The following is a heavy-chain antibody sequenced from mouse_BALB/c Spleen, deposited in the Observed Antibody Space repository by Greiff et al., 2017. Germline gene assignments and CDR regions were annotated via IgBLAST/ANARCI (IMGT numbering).Heavy chain of an antibody. CDR1: GFSLTDYG. CDR2: IWGGGST. D-gene: IGHD1-1*01. CDR3: AKQNYYGSSGWYFDV. V-gene: IGHV2-6-5*01. J-gene: IGHJ1*01. Sequence: VKLQESGPGLVAPSQSLSITCTVSGFSLTDYGVSWIRQPPGKGLEWLGVIWGGGSTYYNSALKSRLSISKDNSKSQVFLKMNSLQTDDTAMYYCAKQNYYGSSGWYFDVWGAGTTVTVSS.